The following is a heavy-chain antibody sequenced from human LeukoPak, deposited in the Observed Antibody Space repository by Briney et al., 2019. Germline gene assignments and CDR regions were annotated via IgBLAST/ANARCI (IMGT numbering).Heavy chain of an antibody. Sequence: SETLSLTCAVYGGSFSGYYWSWIRQPPGKGLEWIGEINHSGSTNYNPSLKSRVTISVDTSKNQFSLKLSSVSAAETAVYICVRGRYGYRDYWGQGTLVTVSS. V-gene: IGHV4-34*01. J-gene: IGHJ4*02. D-gene: IGHD5-24*01. CDR3: VRGRYGYRDY. CDR2: INHSGST. CDR1: GGSFSGYY.